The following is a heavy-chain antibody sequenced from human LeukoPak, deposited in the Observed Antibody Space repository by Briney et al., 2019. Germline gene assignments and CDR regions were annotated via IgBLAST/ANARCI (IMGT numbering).Heavy chain of an antibody. CDR1: RFTFSSYG. CDR3: AKPSSPIVGATTYLIY. D-gene: IGHD1-26*01. CDR2: IRYDGSNK. Sequence: GGSLRLSCAASRFTFSSYGMHWVRQAPGKGLEWVAFIRYDGSNKYYADSVKGRFTISRDNSKNTLYLQMNSLRAEDMAVYYCAKPSSPIVGATTYLIYWGQGTLVTVSS. V-gene: IGHV3-30*02. J-gene: IGHJ4*02.